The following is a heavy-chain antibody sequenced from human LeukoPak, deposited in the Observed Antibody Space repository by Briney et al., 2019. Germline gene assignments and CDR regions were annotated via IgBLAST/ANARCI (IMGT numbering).Heavy chain of an antibody. V-gene: IGHV3-74*01. CDR1: GFTFSRHW. J-gene: IGHJ4*02. CDR2: VDSDETDI. D-gene: IGHD2-15*01. CDR3: GRGYSTTPPDY. Sequence: GGSLRLSCAASGFTFSRHWMYWVRQAPGKGLVWVSRVDSDETDITYADSVKGRFTISRDNAKDTLYLQMNSLRFDDTAVYYCGRGYSTTPPDYWGQGTLVTVSS.